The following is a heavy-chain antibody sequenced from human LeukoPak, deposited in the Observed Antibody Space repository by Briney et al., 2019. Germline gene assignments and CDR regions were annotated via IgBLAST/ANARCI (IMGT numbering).Heavy chain of an antibody. V-gene: IGHV4-59*11. CDR3: ARVLAIFGLDTTDFYMEV. CDR2: TSGSI. CDR1: GASISSHY. Sequence: SETLSLTCAVSGASISSHYWSWIRQPPGKGLEWIGYTSGSISDNPSLKSRVAVSVDPSQNQVSLSLTSVTAADTAVYYCARVLAIFGLDTTDFYMEVWGKGTTVTVSS. J-gene: IGHJ6*03. D-gene: IGHD3/OR15-3a*01.